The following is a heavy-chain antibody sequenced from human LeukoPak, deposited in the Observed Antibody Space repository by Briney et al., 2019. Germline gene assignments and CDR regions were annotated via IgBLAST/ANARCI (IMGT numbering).Heavy chain of an antibody. Sequence: PSETLSLTCTVSGVSISSYYWSWIRQPPGKGLEWIGYSYYSGSTNYNPSLKSRVSISVDTSKNQFSLKLSSVTAADTAVYSCAGFTFFRGVITFDYWGQGTLVTVSS. CDR1: GVSISSYY. V-gene: IGHV4-59*08. CDR2: SYYSGST. J-gene: IGHJ4*02. CDR3: AGFTFFRGVITFDY. D-gene: IGHD3-10*01.